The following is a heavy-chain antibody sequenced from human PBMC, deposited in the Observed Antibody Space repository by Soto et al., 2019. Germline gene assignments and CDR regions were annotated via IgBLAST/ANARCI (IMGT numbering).Heavy chain of an antibody. CDR1: GGSISSGGYY. V-gene: IGHV4-31*03. CDR2: IYYSGST. CDR3: ARAQGSSSWYGGYYYYYGMDV. J-gene: IGHJ6*02. D-gene: IGHD6-13*01. Sequence: SETLSLTCTVSGGSISSGGYYWSWIRQHPGKGLEWIGYIYYSGSTYYNPSLKSRVTISVDTSKNQFSLKLSSVTAADTAVYYCARAQGSSSWYGGYYYYYGMDVWGQGTTVTVS.